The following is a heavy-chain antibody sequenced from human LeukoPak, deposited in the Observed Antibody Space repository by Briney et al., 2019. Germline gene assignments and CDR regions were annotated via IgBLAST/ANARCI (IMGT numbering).Heavy chain of an antibody. Sequence: GASVKVSCKVSGTYTLIELSMHWVRQAPGKGLEWMGGFDPEDGETIYAQKFKGRVTMTEDTSTDTAYMNLSSLRSEDTAVYYCATMLGGTHFFDQWGQGTLVNVSS. V-gene: IGHV1-24*01. D-gene: IGHD1-26*01. CDR3: ATMLGGTHFFDQ. J-gene: IGHJ4*02. CDR1: GTYTLIELS. CDR2: FDPEDGET.